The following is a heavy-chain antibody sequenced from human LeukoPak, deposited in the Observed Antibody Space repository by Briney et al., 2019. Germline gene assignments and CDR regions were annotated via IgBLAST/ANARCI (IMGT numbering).Heavy chain of an antibody. CDR3: ARDWEYNSRCYHPFDF. CDR2: IRYDGSNK. CDR1: GFTFSSYG. Sequence: PGGSLRLSCAASGFTFSSYGMHWVRHAPGKGLEGVAFIRYDGSNKYYADSVKGRFTISRDNSNNILFLQMDRLRAEDPDVYYCARDWEYNSRCYHPFDFWGQGTLVTVSS. D-gene: IGHD6-13*01. J-gene: IGHJ4*02. V-gene: IGHV3-30*02.